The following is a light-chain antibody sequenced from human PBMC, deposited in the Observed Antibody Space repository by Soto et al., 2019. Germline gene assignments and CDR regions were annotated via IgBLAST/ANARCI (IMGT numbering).Light chain of an antibody. J-gene: IGKJ1*01. CDR1: QSISNW. CDR2: YAS. Sequence: DIQMTQSPSTLSASVGDRVTITCRASQSISNWLAWYQQKPGKAPKLLIYYASSLASGVPTRFSGSGSGTEYTLTISSLQTVDFATYYCQQYNRSPWTFGQGTKVEIK. V-gene: IGKV1-5*01. CDR3: QQYNRSPWT.